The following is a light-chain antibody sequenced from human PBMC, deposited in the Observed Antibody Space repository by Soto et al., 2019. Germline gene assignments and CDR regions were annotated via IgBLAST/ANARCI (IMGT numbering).Light chain of an antibody. CDR2: AAS. J-gene: IGKJ1*01. Sequence: DFVMTQSPDSLAVSLGERATINCKSSQSVLYSSNNKNYLAWYQQKPGKAPKLLIYAASTLQSGVPSRFSGSGSGTDFTLTISCLQSEDFATYYCQQYYSYPQTFGQGTKVDI. V-gene: IGKV4-1*01. CDR1: QSVLYSSNNKNY. CDR3: QQYYSYPQT.